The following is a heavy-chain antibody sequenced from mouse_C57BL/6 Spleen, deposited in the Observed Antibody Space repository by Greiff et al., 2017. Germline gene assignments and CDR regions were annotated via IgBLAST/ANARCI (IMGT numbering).Heavy chain of an antibody. J-gene: IGHJ3*01. V-gene: IGHV1-72*01. CDR2: IDPNSGGT. D-gene: IGHD3-2*02. CDR3: AREGTAQATGPFAY. CDR1: GYTFTSYW. Sequence: QVQLKQPGAELVKPGASVKLSCKASGYTFTSYWMHWVKQRPGRGLEWIGRIDPNSGGTKYNEKFKSKATLTVDKPSSTAYMQLSSLTSEDSAVYYCAREGTAQATGPFAYWGQGTLVTVSA.